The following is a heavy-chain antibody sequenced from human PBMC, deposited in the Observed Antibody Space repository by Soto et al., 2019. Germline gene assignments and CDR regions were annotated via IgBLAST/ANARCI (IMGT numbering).Heavy chain of an antibody. CDR3: ARSWAVAGSYDY. D-gene: IGHD6-19*01. Sequence: EVQLVESGGGLVQPGGSLRLSCAASGFTVGSNYMNWVRQAPGKGLEWGSVIYSGGSTYYADSVKCRFTIYRDNSKNTLYLQMNSLRAEDTAVYYCARSWAVAGSYDYWGQGTLVTVSS. CDR2: IYSGGST. CDR1: GFTVGSNY. J-gene: IGHJ4*02. V-gene: IGHV3-66*01.